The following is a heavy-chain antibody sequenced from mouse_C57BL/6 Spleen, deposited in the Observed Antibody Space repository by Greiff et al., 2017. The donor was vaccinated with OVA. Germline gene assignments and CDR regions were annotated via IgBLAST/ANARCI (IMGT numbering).Heavy chain of an antibody. Sequence: EVMLVESGGGLVKPGGSLKLSCAASGFTFSDYGMHWVRQAPEKGLEWVAYISSGSSTIYYADTVKGRFTISRENAKNTLFLQMTSLRSEDTAMDYCARKNNYDAMDYWGQGTSVTVSS. V-gene: IGHV5-17*01. J-gene: IGHJ4*01. CDR2: ISSGSSTI. CDR3: ARKNNYDAMDY. CDR1: GFTFSDYG. D-gene: IGHD1-3*01.